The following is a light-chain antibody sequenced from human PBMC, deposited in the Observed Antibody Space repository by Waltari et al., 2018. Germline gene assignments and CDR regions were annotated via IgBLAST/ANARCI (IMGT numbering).Light chain of an antibody. Sequence: SYVLTQPPSLSVAPGKTARITCGGNNIGTRSVHWCQQKAGQAPVVVISYDNDGPSGIPEGFSASNSGNMATLTSSRVEAGDEADYYCQVWDNYSDHWVFGGGTKLTVL. CDR3: QVWDNYSDHWV. CDR2: YDN. CDR1: NIGTRS. J-gene: IGLJ3*02. V-gene: IGLV3-21*04.